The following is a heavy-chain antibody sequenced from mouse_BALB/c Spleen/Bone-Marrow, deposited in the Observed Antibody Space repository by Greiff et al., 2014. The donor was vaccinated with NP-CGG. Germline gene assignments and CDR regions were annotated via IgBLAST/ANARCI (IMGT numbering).Heavy chain of an antibody. CDR1: GYTFTSYW. Sequence: VQRVESGAKLAKPGASVKMSCKASGYTFTSYWMHWVKQRPGQGLEWIGYTNPSTGYTEYNQKFKDKATLTADKSSSTAYMQLSSLTSEDSAVYYCARQITTVDYAMDYWGQGTSVTVSS. J-gene: IGHJ4*01. CDR2: TNPSTGYT. CDR3: ARQITTVDYAMDY. D-gene: IGHD1-1*01. V-gene: IGHV1-7*01.